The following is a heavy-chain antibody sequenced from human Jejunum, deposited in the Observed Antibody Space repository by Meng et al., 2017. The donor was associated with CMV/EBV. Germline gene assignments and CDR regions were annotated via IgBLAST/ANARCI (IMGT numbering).Heavy chain of an antibody. CDR1: EFIFNNSG. CDR3: VGHQGGPRDGVRLV. Sequence: SEFIFNNSGMHWLRQAPGKGLEWLSFIDIDGTQRHNADIVWGRFIVSKDKSKNTVFLEMNSLRVEDTAVYYCVGHQGGPRDGVRLVWGQGTQVTVSS. CDR2: IDIDGTQR. D-gene: IGHD3-10*01. V-gene: IGHV3-30*02. J-gene: IGHJ4*02.